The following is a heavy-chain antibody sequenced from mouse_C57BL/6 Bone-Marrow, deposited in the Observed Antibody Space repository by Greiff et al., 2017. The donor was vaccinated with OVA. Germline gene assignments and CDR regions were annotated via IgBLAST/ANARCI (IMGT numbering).Heavy chain of an antibody. CDR1: GYTFTDYE. V-gene: IGHV1-15*01. Sequence: QVQLKESGAELVRPGASVTPSCKASGYTFTDYEMHWVKQTPVHGLEWIGAIDPETGGTAYNQKFKGKAILTADKSSSTAYMELRSLTSEDSAVYYCTRFSYYYGSKGYWGQGTTLTVSS. CDR3: TRFSYYYGSKGY. D-gene: IGHD1-1*01. J-gene: IGHJ2*01. CDR2: IDPETGGT.